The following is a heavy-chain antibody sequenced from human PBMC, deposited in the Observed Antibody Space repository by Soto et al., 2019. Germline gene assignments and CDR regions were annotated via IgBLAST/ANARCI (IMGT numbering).Heavy chain of an antibody. CDR2: ISTNGGST. V-gene: IGHV3-64D*06. CDR1: GFTFSIYA. Sequence: GGSLRLSCSASGFTFSIYAMHWVRQAPGKGLEYVSSISTNGGSTHYADSVKGRFTISRDNSKNTQYLQMSSLRADDTAVYYCVKGEYYYDSSGYYPFDYWGQGTLVTISS. D-gene: IGHD3-22*01. J-gene: IGHJ4*02. CDR3: VKGEYYYDSSGYYPFDY.